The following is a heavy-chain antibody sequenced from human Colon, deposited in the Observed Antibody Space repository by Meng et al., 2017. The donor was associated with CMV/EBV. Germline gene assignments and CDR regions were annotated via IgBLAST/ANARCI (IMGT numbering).Heavy chain of an antibody. CDR3: ATISGGDFDF. J-gene: IGHJ4*02. D-gene: IGHD3-10*01. CDR2: LNPNSGDT. Sequence: QVQLVQAGAGVKKPGASVKASCKTSGYPFTGYFMFWVRQAPGQGLEWMGSLNPNSGDTNSAQKFHGRLTMTRDTSIHTAYMELGSLRSDDTAVYYCATISGGDFDFWGQGTLVTVSS. V-gene: IGHV1-2*02. CDR1: GYPFTGYF.